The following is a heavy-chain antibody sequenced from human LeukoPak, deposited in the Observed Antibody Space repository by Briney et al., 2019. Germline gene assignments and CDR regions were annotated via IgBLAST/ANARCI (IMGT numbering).Heavy chain of an antibody. J-gene: IGHJ4*02. CDR1: GGSISSYY. CDR3: ADWRVGAALSHFDY. D-gene: IGHD2-15*01. Sequence: TSETLSLTCTVSGGSISSYYWSWIRQPAGKGLEWIGRIYTSGSTNYNPSLKSRVTMSVDTSKNQFSLKLSSVTAADTAVYYCADWRVGAALSHFDYWGQGTLVTVSS. V-gene: IGHV4-4*07. CDR2: IYTSGST.